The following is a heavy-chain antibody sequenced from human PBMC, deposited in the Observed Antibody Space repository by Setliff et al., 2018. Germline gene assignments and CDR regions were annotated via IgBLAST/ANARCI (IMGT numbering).Heavy chain of an antibody. D-gene: IGHD1-26*01. CDR1: GYSFSNFW. V-gene: IGHV5-51*01. CDR2: IYPGDSHT. Sequence: NPGESLKISCKGSGYSFSNFWIGWVRQMPGKGLEWMGIIYPGDSHTRYSPSFQGQVTMSADKSINTAYLQWSNLKASDTAIYYCARSLVGATYSFYFDYWGQGAPVTVSS. J-gene: IGHJ4*02. CDR3: ARSLVGATYSFYFDY.